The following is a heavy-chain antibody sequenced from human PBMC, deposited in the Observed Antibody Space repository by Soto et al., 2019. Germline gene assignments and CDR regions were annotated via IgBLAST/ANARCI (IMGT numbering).Heavy chain of an antibody. Sequence: SETLSLTCAVYGGSFSGYYWTWIRQPPGTGLEWIGEINHSGSTNYNPSLKSRVTISVDTSKNQFSLKLSSVTAADTAVYYCARESSMTTVAHFDYWGQGTLVTVSS. CDR1: GGSFSGYY. J-gene: IGHJ4*02. CDR3: ARESSMTTVAHFDY. CDR2: INHSGST. V-gene: IGHV4-34*01. D-gene: IGHD4-17*01.